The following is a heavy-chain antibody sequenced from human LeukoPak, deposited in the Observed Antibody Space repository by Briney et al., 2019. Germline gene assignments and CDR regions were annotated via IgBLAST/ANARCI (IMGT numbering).Heavy chain of an antibody. V-gene: IGHV3-23*01. CDR3: AKTTIFGVVISPFDNWFDP. CDR1: GFTFSSYA. J-gene: IGHJ5*02. Sequence: PGRSLRLSCAASGFTFSSYAMSWVRQAPGKGLEWVSAISGSGGSTYYADSVKGRFTISRDNSKNTLYLQMNSLRAEDTAVYYCAKTTIFGVVISPFDNWFDPWGQGTLVTVSS. CDR2: ISGSGGST. D-gene: IGHD3-3*01.